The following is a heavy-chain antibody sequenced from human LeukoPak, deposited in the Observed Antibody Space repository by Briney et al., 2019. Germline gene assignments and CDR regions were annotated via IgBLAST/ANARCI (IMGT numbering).Heavy chain of an antibody. CDR1: GFTFSNYE. Sequence: GGSLKLSCATSGFTFSNYEMNWVRQAPGKGLEWISYLTTSGSTKYYADSVKGRFTISRDNAKNSLFLQMNSLRAEDTAVYYCARDRDPGYYDTNGYRRVNAFDIWGQGTIVTVSS. D-gene: IGHD3-22*01. CDR3: ARDRDPGYYDTNGYRRVNAFDI. V-gene: IGHV3-48*03. CDR2: LTTSGSTK. J-gene: IGHJ3*02.